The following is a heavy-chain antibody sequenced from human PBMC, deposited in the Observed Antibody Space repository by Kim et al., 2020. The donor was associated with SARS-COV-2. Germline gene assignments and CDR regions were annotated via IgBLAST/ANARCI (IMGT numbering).Heavy chain of an antibody. CDR3: ATDHLPDYGMSVYYFVY. D-gene: IGHD3-22*01. V-gene: IGHV3-15*01. Sequence: PVKGRFTISRDDSENTVYLQMKSLKTEDTGVYYCATDHLPDYGMSVYYFVYWGQGTLVTVSS. J-gene: IGHJ4*02.